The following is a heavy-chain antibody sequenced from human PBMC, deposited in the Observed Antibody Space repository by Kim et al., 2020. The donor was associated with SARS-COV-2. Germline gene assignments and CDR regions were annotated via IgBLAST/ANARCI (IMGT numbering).Heavy chain of an antibody. CDR2: IYPGDSDT. J-gene: IGHJ4*02. CDR1: GYSFASYW. Sequence: GESLKISCKGSGYSFASYWIAWVRRMPGKGLEWMGIIYPGDSDTRYSPSFQGQVTISVDKSTTTAYLQWSSLKASDIAMYYCARQDGDTLCYFDSWGQGTLVTVSS. CDR3: ARQDGDTLCYFDS. V-gene: IGHV5-51*01.